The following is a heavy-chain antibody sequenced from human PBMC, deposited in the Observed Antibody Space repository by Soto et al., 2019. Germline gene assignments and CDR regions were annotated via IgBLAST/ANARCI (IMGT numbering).Heavy chain of an antibody. J-gene: IGHJ5*02. CDR3: ARGEEDIVVVPSWFDP. CDR1: GGTFSSYA. V-gene: IGHV1-69*01. D-gene: IGHD2-2*01. CDR2: IIPIFGTA. Sequence: QVQLVQSGAEVKKPGSSVKVSCKASGGTFSSYAISWVRQAPGQGLEWMGGIIPIFGTANYAQKFQGRVTITADESTSTAYMELGSLRSEDTALYYCARGEEDIVVVPSWFDPWGQGTLVTVSS.